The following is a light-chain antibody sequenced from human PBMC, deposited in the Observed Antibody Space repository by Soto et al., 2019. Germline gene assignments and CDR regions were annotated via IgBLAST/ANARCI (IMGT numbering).Light chain of an antibody. CDR3: QQRSNWPTLT. CDR1: QSVSSY. CDR2: DAS. V-gene: IGKV3-11*01. Sequence: EIVFTQSPATLSLSPGERATLSCRASQSVSSYLAWYQQTPGQAPRLLIYDASNRANGIPARFSGSGSGTDLTLTISSLEPEDFAVYDGQQRSNWPTLTFGGGTKVDIK. J-gene: IGKJ4*01.